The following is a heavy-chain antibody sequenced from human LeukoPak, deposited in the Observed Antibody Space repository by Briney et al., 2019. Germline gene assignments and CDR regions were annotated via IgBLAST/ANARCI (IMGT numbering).Heavy chain of an antibody. Sequence: GGSLRLSCAASGFTVSSNYMSWVRQAPGKGLEWVSVIYSGGSTYYADSVKGRFTISRDNSKNRLYLQMNSLRAEDTAVYYCARLGLYGDYDYWGQGTLVTVSS. J-gene: IGHJ4*02. CDR3: ARLGLYGDYDY. V-gene: IGHV3-53*01. CDR2: IYSGGST. D-gene: IGHD4-17*01. CDR1: GFTVSSNY.